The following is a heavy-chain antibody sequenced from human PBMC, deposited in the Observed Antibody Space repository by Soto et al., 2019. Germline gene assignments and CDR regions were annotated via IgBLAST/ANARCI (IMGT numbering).Heavy chain of an antibody. CDR3: ARGLTMVRGVIKNYYYYYMDV. CDR2: INPSGGST. Sequence: ASVKVSCKASGYTFTSYYMHWVRQAPGQGLEWMGIINPSGGSTSYAQKFQGRVTMTRDTSTSTVYMELSSLRSEDTAVYYCARGLTMVRGVIKNYYYYYMDVWGKGTTVTVSS. D-gene: IGHD3-10*01. V-gene: IGHV1-46*03. J-gene: IGHJ6*03. CDR1: GYTFTSYY.